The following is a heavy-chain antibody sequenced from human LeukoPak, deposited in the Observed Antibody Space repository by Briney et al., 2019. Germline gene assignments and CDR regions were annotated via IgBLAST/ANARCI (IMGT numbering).Heavy chain of an antibody. CDR3: AKDKRDYGDYWYYFDY. CDR1: GLTFSSYA. D-gene: IGHD4-17*01. V-gene: IGHV3-23*01. J-gene: IGHJ4*02. Sequence: PGGSLRLSCAASGLTFSSYAMTWVRQAPGKGLEWVSTIGGGGNSPFYADSVKGRFTISRDNSKNTLYLQMNSLRAEDTAVYYCAKDKRDYGDYWYYFDYWGQGTLVTVSS. CDR2: IGGGGNSP.